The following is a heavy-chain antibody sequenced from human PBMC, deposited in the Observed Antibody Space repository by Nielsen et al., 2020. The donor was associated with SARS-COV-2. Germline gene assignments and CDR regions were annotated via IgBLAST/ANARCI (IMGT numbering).Heavy chain of an antibody. CDR1: GYIFVNYA. Sequence: ASVKVSCKGSGYIFVNYAIHWVRQAPGQRPEWMGWINAVSGNTEYSQKFQGRLTITRDTSASAAYMELSSLGSEDTAVYYCASLITGTTLGYYYGMDVWGQGTTVTVSS. V-gene: IGHV1-3*01. J-gene: IGHJ6*02. CDR2: INAVSGNT. CDR3: ASLITGTTLGYYYGMDV. D-gene: IGHD1-20*01.